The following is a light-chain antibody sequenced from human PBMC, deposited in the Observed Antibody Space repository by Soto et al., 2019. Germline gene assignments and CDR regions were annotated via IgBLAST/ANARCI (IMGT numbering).Light chain of an antibody. CDR2: RNN. CDR1: SSNIGAGHD. Sequence: QSVLTQPPSVSGAPGQRVTISCTGNSSNIGAGHDVHWYQQPPGTAPKLLIFRNNNRASGVPGRFSGARSGTSASLAITGLQTGYEADYYCQSFDSNLSGWVFGGGTKLTVL. J-gene: IGLJ3*02. V-gene: IGLV1-40*01. CDR3: QSFDSNLSGWV.